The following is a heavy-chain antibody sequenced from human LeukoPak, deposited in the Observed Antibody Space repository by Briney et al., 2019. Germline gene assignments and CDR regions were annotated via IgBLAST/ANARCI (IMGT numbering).Heavy chain of an antibody. CDR2: IETGGAST. D-gene: IGHD3-10*01. CDR3: AKDFGGAGSYHCPSDY. V-gene: IGHV3-23*01. CDR1: GFTFSSYG. J-gene: IGHJ4*02. Sequence: PGGSLRLSCAASGFTFSSYGMSWVRQAPGKGLEWVSAIETGGASTYYADSVKGRFSISRDNSKNTLYLQMNSLRAEDTAVYYCAKDFGGAGSYHCPSDYWGQGTLVTVSS.